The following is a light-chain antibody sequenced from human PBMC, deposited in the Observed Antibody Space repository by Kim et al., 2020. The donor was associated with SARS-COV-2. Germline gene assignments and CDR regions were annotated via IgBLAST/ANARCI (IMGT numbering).Light chain of an antibody. CDR1: KLGDTY. Sequence: SYELTQPPSVSVSPGQTASIPCSGDKLGDTYACWYQQKPGQSPVLVIYQDSKRPSGIPERFSGSNSGNTATLTISGTQAMDEADYYCQAWDSSTVVFGGG. V-gene: IGLV3-1*01. J-gene: IGLJ2*01. CDR3: QAWDSSTVV. CDR2: QDS.